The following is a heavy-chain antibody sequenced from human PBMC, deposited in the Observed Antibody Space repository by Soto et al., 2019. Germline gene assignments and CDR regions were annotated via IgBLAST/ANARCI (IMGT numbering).Heavy chain of an antibody. V-gene: IGHV3-33*01. CDR3: ARESSRIVVVTAIDY. CDR1: GFTFSSYG. D-gene: IGHD2-21*02. J-gene: IGHJ4*02. CDR2: IWYDGSNK. Sequence: GGSLRLSCAASGFTFSSYGMHWVRQAPGKGLEWVAVIWYDGSNKYYADSVKGRFTISRDNSKNTLYLQMNSLRAEDTAVYYCARESSRIVVVTAIDYWGQGTLVTVSS.